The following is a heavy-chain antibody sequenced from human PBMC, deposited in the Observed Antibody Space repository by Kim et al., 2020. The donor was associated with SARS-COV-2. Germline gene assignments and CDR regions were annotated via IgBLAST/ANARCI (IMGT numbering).Heavy chain of an antibody. CDR3: AGIGDSSGYYRDY. D-gene: IGHD3-22*01. Sequence: YAQKFQGRVTITADKSTGTAYMELSSLRSEDTAVYYCAGIGDSSGYYRDYWGQGTLVTVSS. J-gene: IGHJ4*02. V-gene: IGHV1-69*02.